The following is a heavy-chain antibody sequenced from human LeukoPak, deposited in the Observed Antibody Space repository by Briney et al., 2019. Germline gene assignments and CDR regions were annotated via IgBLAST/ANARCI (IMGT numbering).Heavy chain of an antibody. J-gene: IGHJ4*02. CDR1: GFTFSTYS. CDR3: ARSPLDRNDVWYYFDN. D-gene: IGHD1-1*01. Sequence: GGSLRLSCAASGFTFSTYSMNWVRQAPGRGLEWVSYISDSGDYIFYADSVEGRFTISRDNAKNSLYLQMNSLRAEDTAVYYCARSPLDRNDVWYYFDNWGQGTQVTVSS. CDR2: ISDSGDYI. V-gene: IGHV3-21*05.